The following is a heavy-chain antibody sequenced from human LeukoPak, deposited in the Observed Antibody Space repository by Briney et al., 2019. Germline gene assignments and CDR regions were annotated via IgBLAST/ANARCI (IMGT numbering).Heavy chain of an antibody. Sequence: NTSETLSLTCAVSGGSISSGGYYWSWIRQHPGKGLEWIGYIYYSGSTYYNPSLKSRVTISVDTSKNQFSLKLSSVTAADTAVYYCARGISPPDSSGYQRDYWGQGTLVTVSS. CDR2: IYYSGST. J-gene: IGHJ4*02. V-gene: IGHV4-31*11. CDR3: ARGISPPDSSGYQRDY. D-gene: IGHD3-22*01. CDR1: GGSISSGGYY.